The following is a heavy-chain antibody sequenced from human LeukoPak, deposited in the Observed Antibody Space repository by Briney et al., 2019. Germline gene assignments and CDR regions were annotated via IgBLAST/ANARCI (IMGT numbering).Heavy chain of an antibody. CDR1: GFTFSSYA. CDR3: AKDATRVDIVVVPAAIGRDY. V-gene: IGHV3-23*01. CDR2: ISGSGGST. D-gene: IGHD2-2*02. Sequence: GGSLRLSCAASGFTFSSYAMSWVRQAPGKGLEWVSAISGSGGSTYYADSVKGRFTISRDNSKNTLYLQMNSLRAEDTAVYYCAKDATRVDIVVVPAAIGRDYWGQGTLVTVSS. J-gene: IGHJ4*02.